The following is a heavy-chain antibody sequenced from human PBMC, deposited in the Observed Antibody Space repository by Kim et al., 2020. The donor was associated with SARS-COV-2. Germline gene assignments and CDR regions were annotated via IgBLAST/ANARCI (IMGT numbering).Heavy chain of an antibody. Sequence: SETLSLTCTVSGGSISSYYWSWIRQPPGKGLEWIGYIYYSGSTNYNPSLKSRVTISVDTSKNQFSLKLSSVTAADTAVYYCARDLGGGYDVDYGMDVWGQGTTVTVSS. CDR2: IYYSGST. CDR3: ARDLGGGYDVDYGMDV. J-gene: IGHJ6*02. D-gene: IGHD5-12*01. V-gene: IGHV4-59*01. CDR1: GGSISSYY.